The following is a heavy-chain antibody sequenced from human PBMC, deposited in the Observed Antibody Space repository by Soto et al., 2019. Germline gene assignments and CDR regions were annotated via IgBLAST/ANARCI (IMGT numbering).Heavy chain of an antibody. CDR2: IKRNADGGTA. V-gene: IGHV3-15*01. CDR1: GFTFSNAW. D-gene: IGHD3-22*01. J-gene: IGHJ4*02. CDR3: AKSNRGAYDTPDF. Sequence: EVQLVESGGGLVKPGGSLRLSCAASGFTFSNAWMSWVRQAPGKGLEWVGRIKRNADGGTADYAASVKGRFTISRDISKGTLYLQMNSLRPEDTAVYYCAKSNRGAYDTPDFWGQGTPVTVSP.